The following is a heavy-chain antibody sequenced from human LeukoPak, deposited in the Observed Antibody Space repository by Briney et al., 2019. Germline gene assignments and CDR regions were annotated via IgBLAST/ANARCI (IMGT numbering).Heavy chain of an antibody. J-gene: IGHJ4*02. CDR2: IYHSGST. D-gene: IGHD5-18*01. CDR1: GGSISSGGYY. V-gene: IGHV4-30-2*01. Sequence: PSQTLSLTCTVSGGSISSGGYYWSWIRQPPGKGLEWIGYIYHSGSTYYNPSLKSRVTISVDRSKNQFSLKLSSVTAADTAVYYCARGAYSHGLCFDYWGQGTLVTVSS. CDR3: ARGAYSHGLCFDY.